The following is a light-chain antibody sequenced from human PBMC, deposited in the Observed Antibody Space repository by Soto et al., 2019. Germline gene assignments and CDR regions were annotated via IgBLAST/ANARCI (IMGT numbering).Light chain of an antibody. Sequence: QSVLTQPPSVSGAPGQRVTISCSGSSSNIGSTTVNWYQHLPGTAPKLLIYSNNQRPSGVPDRFSGSKSDTSASLAISGLQSEDEADYYCAAWDDSLNGFYVFGTGTKVTVL. J-gene: IGLJ1*01. V-gene: IGLV1-44*01. CDR3: AAWDDSLNGFYV. CDR1: SSNIGSTT. CDR2: SNN.